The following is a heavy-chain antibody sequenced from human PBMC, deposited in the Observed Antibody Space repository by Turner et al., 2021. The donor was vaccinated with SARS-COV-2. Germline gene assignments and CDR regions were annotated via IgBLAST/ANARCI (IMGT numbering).Heavy chain of an antibody. V-gene: IGHV3-53*02. CDR1: GFTVSSNY. CDR2: IYGGGST. J-gene: IGHJ6*02. Sequence: EVQLVETGGGLIQPGGSLRLSCAASGFTVSSNYMSWVRQAPGKGLEWVSLIYGGGSTYYADSVKGRFTISRDNPNNTLYLQMNSLRAEDTAVYYCARDDPLGGMDVWGQGTTVTVS. CDR3: ARDDPLGGMDV.